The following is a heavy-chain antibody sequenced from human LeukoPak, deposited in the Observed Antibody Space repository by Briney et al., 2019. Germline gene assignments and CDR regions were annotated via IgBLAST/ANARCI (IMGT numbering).Heavy chain of an antibody. V-gene: IGHV3-9*01. D-gene: IGHD1-26*01. CDR2: ISWNSGSI. J-gene: IGHJ4*02. CDR1: GFTFDDYA. CDR3: ARDVGPIHFDY. Sequence: GGSLRLSCAASGFTFDDYAMHWVRQAPGKGLEWVSGISWNSGSIGYADSVKGRFTISRDNAKNSLYLQMNSLRAEDTAVYYCARDVGPIHFDYWGQGTLVTVSS.